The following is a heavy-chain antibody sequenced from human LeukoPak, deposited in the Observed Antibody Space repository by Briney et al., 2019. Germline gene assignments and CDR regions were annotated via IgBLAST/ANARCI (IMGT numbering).Heavy chain of an antibody. CDR1: GFTVSSNY. CDR2: IYSGGST. Sequence: GGSLRLSCAASGFTVSSNYMSWVRQAPGKGLEWVSVIYSGGSTYYADSVKGRFTTSRDNSKNTLYLQINSLRGEDTAVYYCAKGKYSSGGVPDYWGQGTLVTVSS. CDR3: AKGKYSSGGVPDY. J-gene: IGHJ4*02. V-gene: IGHV3-53*01. D-gene: IGHD6-19*01.